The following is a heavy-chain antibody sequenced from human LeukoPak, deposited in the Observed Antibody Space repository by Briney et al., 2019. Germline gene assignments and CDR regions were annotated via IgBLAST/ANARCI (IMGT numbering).Heavy chain of an antibody. CDR2: IYYSGST. Sequence: SETLSLTCTVSGGSISSYYWSWIRQPPGKGLEWIGYIYYSGSTNYNPSLKSRVTISVDTSKNQFSLKLSSVTAADTAVYYCARHTLHFYAFDIWGQGTMVTVSS. CDR1: GGSISSYY. D-gene: IGHD2-15*01. CDR3: ARHTLHFYAFDI. J-gene: IGHJ3*02. V-gene: IGHV4-59*08.